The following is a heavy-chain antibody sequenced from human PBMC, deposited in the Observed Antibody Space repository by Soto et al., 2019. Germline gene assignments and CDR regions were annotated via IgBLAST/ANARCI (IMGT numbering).Heavy chain of an antibody. CDR3: GRGLKGYSSSWYVA. Sequence: PSETLSLTHDSYGGSFSAYCWRWIRQPPGKGLEWIGEVSQSGSSNYNPGLRSRVTISVGTSNNQFCLRLSSVTAAGTAVSYSGRGLKGYSSSWYVAWGQGTQVTVSS. CDR1: GGSFSAYC. D-gene: IGHD6-13*01. CDR2: VSQSGSS. J-gene: IGHJ5*02. V-gene: IGHV4-34*01.